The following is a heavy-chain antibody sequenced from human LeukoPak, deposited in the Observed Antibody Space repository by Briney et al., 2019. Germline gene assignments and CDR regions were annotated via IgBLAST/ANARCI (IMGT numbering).Heavy chain of an antibody. CDR2: IYYSGST. D-gene: IGHD3-22*01. J-gene: IGHJ4*02. CDR3: ASLSGFYLD. Sequence: PSETLSLTCTVSGGSISSGGYFWSWIRQYPGKGLEWIGYIYYSGSTYYSPSLKSRVTISVDTSKNQFSLKLNSVTAADTAVYYCASLSGFYLDWGQGTLVTVSS. V-gene: IGHV4-31*03. CDR1: GGSISSGGYF.